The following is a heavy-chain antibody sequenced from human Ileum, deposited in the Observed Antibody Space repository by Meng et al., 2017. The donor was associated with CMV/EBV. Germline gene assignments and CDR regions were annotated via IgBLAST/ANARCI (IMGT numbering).Heavy chain of an antibody. CDR1: GLSLGAAGRG. Sequence: GLSLGAAGRGVGWVRQPPGKALEWIALLYWDGDRRLSPSLRNRLTITKDTSKNQVVLTLTNMDPADTGTYYCAHRPTTVSFYWYFDVWGRGTLVTVSS. V-gene: IGHV2-5*02. CDR3: AHRPTTVSFYWYFDV. CDR2: LYWDGDR. J-gene: IGHJ2*01. D-gene: IGHD4-17*01.